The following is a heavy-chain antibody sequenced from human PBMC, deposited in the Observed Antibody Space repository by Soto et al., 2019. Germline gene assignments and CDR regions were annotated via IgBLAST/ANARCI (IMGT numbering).Heavy chain of an antibody. CDR2: IFGGGST. Sequence: GVSLRLSCAASGFTVSSNYMSWVRQAPGKGLEWVSVIFGGGSTYYADSVKGRFTISRDNSKNTLYLQMNSLRGEDTAVYYCAREAGPLDYWGQGTPVTVSS. J-gene: IGHJ4*02. CDR3: AREAGPLDY. CDR1: GFTVSSNY. V-gene: IGHV3-53*01.